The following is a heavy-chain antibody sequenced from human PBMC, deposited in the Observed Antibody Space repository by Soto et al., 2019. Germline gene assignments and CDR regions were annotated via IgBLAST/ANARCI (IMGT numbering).Heavy chain of an antibody. V-gene: IGHV5-51*01. CDR2: IYPGDSDT. J-gene: IGHJ6*02. D-gene: IGHD6-19*01. Sequence: GESLKISCKGSGYNFTNFWIGWVRQMPAKGLEWMGIIYPGDSDTRYSPSFQGQVTISADKSISTAFLQWSSLKASDSAMYYCARPREAGKNYYGVDVWGQGTTVTVSS. CDR3: ARPREAGKNYYGVDV. CDR1: GYNFTNFW.